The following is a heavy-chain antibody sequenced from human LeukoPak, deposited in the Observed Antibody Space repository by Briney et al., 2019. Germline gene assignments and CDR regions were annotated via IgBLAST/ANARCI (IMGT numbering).Heavy chain of an antibody. V-gene: IGHV3-30*03. CDR1: GFTFSSYG. CDR3: ASRHSSDYNSFAY. Sequence: GGSLRLSCAASGFTFSSYGMHWVRQAPGKGLEWVAVISYDGSNKYYADSVKGRFTISRDNAKNSLFLQMNSLRAEDTAVYYCASRHSSDYNSFAYWGQGTLVTVSS. CDR2: ISYDGSNK. J-gene: IGHJ4*02. D-gene: IGHD3-22*01.